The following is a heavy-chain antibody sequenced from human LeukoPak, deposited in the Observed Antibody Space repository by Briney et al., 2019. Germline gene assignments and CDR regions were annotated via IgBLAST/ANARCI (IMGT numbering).Heavy chain of an antibody. D-gene: IGHD3-3*01. CDR2: ISSGSSAR. CDR3: ARMSGSRLPGY. V-gene: IGHV3-48*01. Sequence: GGSLRLSCAASGFTLSSYSMNWVRQTPGKGLEWVSYISSGSSARYYADSVKGRFTISRDDARNSLYLQMNSLRAEDAAVYYCARMSGSRLPGYWGQGTLVTVSS. CDR1: GFTLSSYS. J-gene: IGHJ4*02.